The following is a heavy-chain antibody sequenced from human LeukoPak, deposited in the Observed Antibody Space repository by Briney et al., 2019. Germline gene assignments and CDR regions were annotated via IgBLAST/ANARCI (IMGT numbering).Heavy chain of an antibody. J-gene: IGHJ4*02. CDR2: ISGSGGST. V-gene: IGHV3-23*01. CDR1: GFTFSSYA. CDR3: ADRYSGYEGGDY. Sequence: GGSLRLSCAASGFTFSSYAMSWVRQAPGKGLEWVSAISGSGGSTYYADSVKGRSTISRDNSKNTLYLQMNSLRAEDTAVYYCADRYSGYEGGDYWGQGTLVTVSS. D-gene: IGHD5-12*01.